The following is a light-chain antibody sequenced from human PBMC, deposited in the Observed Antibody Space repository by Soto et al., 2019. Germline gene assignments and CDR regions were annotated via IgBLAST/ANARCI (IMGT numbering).Light chain of an antibody. CDR2: DNN. J-gene: IGLJ2*01. CDR1: SSNTGKNY. V-gene: IGLV1-51*01. CDR3: GTWDSSLSAYVV. Sequence: QSVLTQRPSVSAAPGQKVTISCSGSSSNTGKNYVSWYQQLPGTAPKLLIYDNNKRPSGIPDRFSGSKSGTSATLGITGLQTGDEADYYCGTWDSSLSAYVVFGGGTKLTVL.